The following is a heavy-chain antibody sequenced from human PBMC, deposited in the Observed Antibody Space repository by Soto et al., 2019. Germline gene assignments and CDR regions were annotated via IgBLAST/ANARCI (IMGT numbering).Heavy chain of an antibody. Sequence: PSETLSLTCSVSGASVSSGGYYWTWIRQPPGKGLEWIGYIYYTGSTTYNPSLKSRVTISADTSKNQFSLKLTSVTAADTAIYYCARAGRYTSSYWGQGTRVTVSS. D-gene: IGHD6-6*01. CDR3: ARAGRYTSSY. CDR1: GASVSSGGYY. CDR2: IYYTGST. V-gene: IGHV4-61*08. J-gene: IGHJ4*02.